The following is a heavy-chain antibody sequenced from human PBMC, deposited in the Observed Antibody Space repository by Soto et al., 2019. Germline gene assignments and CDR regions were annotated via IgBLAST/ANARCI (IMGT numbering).Heavy chain of an antibody. J-gene: IGHJ2*01. CDR1: GFTFPNYG. CDR3: AKEASVPSFGEFWFFDL. CDR2: VSGDGFTA. D-gene: IGHD3-10*01. Sequence: EVQLLESEGGLVQPGGSLRLSCDGSGFTFPNYGMTWVRQAPGQGLEWVSSVSGDGFTAYYADSVKGRFTISRDNSKNTVYVHMNSLRAEDTAVYYCAKEASVPSFGEFWFFDLWGRGTPVTVSS. V-gene: IGHV3-23*01.